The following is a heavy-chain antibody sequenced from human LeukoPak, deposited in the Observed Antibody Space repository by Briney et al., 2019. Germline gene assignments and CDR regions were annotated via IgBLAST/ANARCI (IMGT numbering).Heavy chain of an antibody. J-gene: IGHJ3*02. Sequence: GESLKISCQASGYSFSSYYIGWVRQMPGKGLEWMGIIYAGDSDIRYSPSFEGQVTISVDKSTTTAYLQWSSLKASDSAIYYRARLGVMVRGASDQITAFDIWGQGTLVTISS. CDR3: ARLGVMVRGASDQITAFDI. D-gene: IGHD3-10*01. CDR1: GYSFSSYY. CDR2: IYAGDSDI. V-gene: IGHV5-51*01.